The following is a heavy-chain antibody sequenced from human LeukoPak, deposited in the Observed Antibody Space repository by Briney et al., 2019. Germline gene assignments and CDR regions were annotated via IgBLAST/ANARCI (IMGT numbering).Heavy chain of an antibody. D-gene: IGHD5-12*01. J-gene: IGHJ6*02. V-gene: IGHV1-18*01. CDR3: ARQMATIYYYGVDV. Sequence: ASVKVSCKASGYTFTSYGISWVRQAPGQGLEWMGWISAYNGNTNYAQKLQGRVTMTTDTSTSTAYMELRSLRSDDTAVYYCARQMATIYYYGVDVWGQGTTVTVSS. CDR1: GYTFTSYG. CDR2: ISAYNGNT.